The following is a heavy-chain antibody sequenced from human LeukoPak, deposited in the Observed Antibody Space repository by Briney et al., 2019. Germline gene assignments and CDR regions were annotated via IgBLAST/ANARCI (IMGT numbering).Heavy chain of an antibody. Sequence: ASVKVSCKASGYSFTSYGITWVRQAPGQGLEWMGWISTYDGDANYAQQLQGRVTMTTDTSTITAHMELRSLRSDDTAVYHCARAPSGFTYGPGDHWGQGTLVTVSS. CDR2: ISTYDGDA. CDR3: ARAPSGFTYGPGDH. CDR1: GYSFTSYG. D-gene: IGHD5-18*01. V-gene: IGHV1-18*01. J-gene: IGHJ4*02.